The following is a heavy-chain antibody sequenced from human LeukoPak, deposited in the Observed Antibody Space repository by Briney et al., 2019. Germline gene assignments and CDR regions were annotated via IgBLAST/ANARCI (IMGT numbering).Heavy chain of an antibody. D-gene: IGHD3-10*01. CDR2: VYYSGYT. V-gene: IGHV4-59*01. CDR1: GGSIGTYY. Sequence: KPSETLSLTCNVSGGSIGTYYWTWIRQPPGKGLEWIGYVYYSGYTSYNPSLKGRVTLSVDTSKNHFSLNLISVTAADTAVYFCAREVNREYFDLWGRGTLVTVSP. J-gene: IGHJ2*01. CDR3: AREVNREYFDL.